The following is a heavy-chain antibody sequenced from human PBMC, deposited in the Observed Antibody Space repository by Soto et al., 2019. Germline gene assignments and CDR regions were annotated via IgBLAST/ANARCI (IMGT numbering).Heavy chain of an antibody. D-gene: IGHD5-18*01. J-gene: IGHJ4*02. CDR3: ARDRIQLWLPDY. CDR2: INAGNGNT. CDR1: GYTFTSYA. Sequence: ASVKVSWKASGYTFTSYAMHWVRQAPGQRLEWMGWINAGNGNTKYSQKFQGRVTITRDTSASTAYMELSSLRSEDTAVYYCARDRIQLWLPDYWGQGTLVTVSS. V-gene: IGHV1-3*01.